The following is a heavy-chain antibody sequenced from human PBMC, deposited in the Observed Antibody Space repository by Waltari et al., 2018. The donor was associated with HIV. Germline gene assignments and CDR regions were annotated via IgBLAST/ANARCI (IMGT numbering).Heavy chain of an antibody. D-gene: IGHD6-19*01. V-gene: IGHV3-23*01. CDR3: AQDPRLYGWSRFGN. J-gene: IGHJ4*02. Sequence: EVQLLEAGGGWVQHGGSLGHTCAASGFRFSNNAMNWVRQTPGRGLEWDSAITVNGVNTYCADSVRGRFTISRDESKNTLFLPMSSLRGEDTAVSYCAQDPRLYGWSRFGNWGQGTLVTVSS. CDR1: GFRFSNNA. CDR2: ITVNGVNT.